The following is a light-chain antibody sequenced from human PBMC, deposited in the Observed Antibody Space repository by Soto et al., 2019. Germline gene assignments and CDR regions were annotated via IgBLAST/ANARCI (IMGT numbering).Light chain of an antibody. CDR3: QQFNTYPLT. J-gene: IGKJ4*01. V-gene: IGKV1-13*02. CDR2: DAS. CDR1: QGIGSG. Sequence: AIQLTQSPSSLSASVGDRVTITCRASQGIGSGLGWYQQKPGKAPKLLIYDASTLESGVPARFSGSGSWTDFTLTISSLQTEDFATYYCQQFNTYPLTFGGGTKVEIE.